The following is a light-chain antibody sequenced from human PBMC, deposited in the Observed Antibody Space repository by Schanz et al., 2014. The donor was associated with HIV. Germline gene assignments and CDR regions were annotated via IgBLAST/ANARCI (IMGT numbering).Light chain of an antibody. J-gene: IGKJ4*01. CDR3: QQYGSFFS. CDR1: QSVKSNF. V-gene: IGKV3-20*01. CDR2: GAS. Sequence: EIVLTQSPGTLSLSPGERGTLSCRASQSVKSNFIGWYQQKPGQAPRLLIFGASNKATGIPDRFSCGVSGTDFTLTISRVEPEDYAVYYCQQYGSFFSFGGGTKVEIK.